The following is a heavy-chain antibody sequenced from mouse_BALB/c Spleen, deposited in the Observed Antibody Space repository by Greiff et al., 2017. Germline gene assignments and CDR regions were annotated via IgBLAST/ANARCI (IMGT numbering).Heavy chain of an antibody. V-gene: IGHV2-2*02. CDR3: ASPYGNYVWFAY. D-gene: IGHD2-1*01. J-gene: IGHJ3*01. CDR2: IWSGGST. Sequence: VQLQESGPGLVQPSQSLSITCTVSGFSLTSYGLHWVRQSPGKGLEWLGVIWSGGSTDYNAAFISRLSISKDNSKSQVFFKMNSLQANDTAIYYCASPYGNYVWFAYWGQGTLVTVSA. CDR1: GFSLTSYG.